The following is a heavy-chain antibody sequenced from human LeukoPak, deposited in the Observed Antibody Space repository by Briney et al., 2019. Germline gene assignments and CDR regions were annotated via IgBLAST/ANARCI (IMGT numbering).Heavy chain of an antibody. Sequence: PGGSLRLSCAVPGFTVSTYWIHWVRQAPGKGLEWVSRIYSDGTTTSYADSVKGRFTISRDNAKNTLYLQMNSLRAEDTAVYYCSREQHGGRYFDYWGQGTLVTVSS. D-gene: IGHD3-16*01. V-gene: IGHV3-74*01. J-gene: IGHJ4*02. CDR1: GFTVSTYW. CDR2: IYSDGTTT. CDR3: SREQHGGRYFDY.